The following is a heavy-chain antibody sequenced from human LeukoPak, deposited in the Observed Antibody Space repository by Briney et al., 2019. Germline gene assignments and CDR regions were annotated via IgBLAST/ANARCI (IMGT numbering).Heavy chain of an antibody. D-gene: IGHD2-21*01. CDR3: AKAACGSACYYYYDC. Sequence: GGSLRLSCAAPGFTFGSYAVIWVRQAPGKGLEWVSGISGSGGSAYYADSVKGRFTISRDNPKNTLYLQMNTLRAEDTAIYYCAKAACGSACYYYYDCWGQGTLVTVSS. CDR1: GFTFGSYA. V-gene: IGHV3-23*01. J-gene: IGHJ4*02. CDR2: ISGSGGSA.